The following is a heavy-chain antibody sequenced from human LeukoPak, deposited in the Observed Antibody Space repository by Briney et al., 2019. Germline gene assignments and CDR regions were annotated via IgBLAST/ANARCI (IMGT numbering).Heavy chain of an antibody. D-gene: IGHD3-16*01. J-gene: IGHJ4*02. Sequence: PGGSLRLSCAASGFTFSSYSMNWVRQAPGKGLEWVSSISSSSSYIYYADSVKGRFTISRDNAKNSLYLQMNSLRAEDTALYHCARGIGGSGEYYFFDYWGQGTLVTVSS. CDR1: GFTFSSYS. CDR2: ISSSSSYI. V-gene: IGHV3-21*04. CDR3: ARGIGGSGEYYFFDY.